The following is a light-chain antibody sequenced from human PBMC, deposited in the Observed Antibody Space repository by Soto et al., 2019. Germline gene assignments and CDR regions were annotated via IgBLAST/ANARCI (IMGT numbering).Light chain of an antibody. Sequence: IVLTQFPGTLSLSPGERATVSCRASQSVSSAYLAWYQQKPGQAPRLLISGASSRATGIPDRFSGSGSETDFTLTISRLEPEDFAVYYCQQYGSSPRTFGQGTKVEIK. CDR3: QQYGSSPRT. CDR2: GAS. V-gene: IGKV3-20*01. CDR1: QSVSSAY. J-gene: IGKJ1*01.